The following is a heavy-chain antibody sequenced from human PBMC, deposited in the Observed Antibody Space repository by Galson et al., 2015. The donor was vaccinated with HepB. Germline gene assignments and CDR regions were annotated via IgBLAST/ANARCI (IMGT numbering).Heavy chain of an antibody. CDR3: TSPLWFGELYPAFDI. V-gene: IGHV3-73*01. CDR2: IRSKANSYAT. D-gene: IGHD3-10*01. J-gene: IGHJ3*02. CDR1: GFTFSGSA. Sequence: SLRLSCAASGFTFSGSAMHWVRQASGKGLEWVGRIRSKANSYATAYAASVKGRFTISRDDSKNTAYLQMNSLKTEDTAVYYCTSPLWFGELYPAFDIWGQGTMVTVSS.